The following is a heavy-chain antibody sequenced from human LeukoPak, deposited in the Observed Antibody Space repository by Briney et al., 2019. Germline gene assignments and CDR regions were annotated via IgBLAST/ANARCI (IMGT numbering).Heavy chain of an antibody. J-gene: IGHJ5*02. CDR1: GGSFSGYY. Sequence: SETLSLTCAVYGGSFSGYYWSWIRQPPGKGLEWIGEINHSGSTNYNPSLKSRVTISVDTSKNQFSLKLSSVTAADTAVYYCARGHPGGSGSYYIIWFDPWGQGTLVTVSS. V-gene: IGHV4-34*01. CDR3: ARGHPGGSGSYYIIWFDP. CDR2: INHSGST. D-gene: IGHD3-10*01.